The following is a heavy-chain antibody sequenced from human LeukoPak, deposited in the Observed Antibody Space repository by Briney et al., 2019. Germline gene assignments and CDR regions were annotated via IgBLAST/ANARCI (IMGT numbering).Heavy chain of an antibody. CDR1: GYTFTSYD. V-gene: IGHV1-8*01. D-gene: IGHD3-9*01. J-gene: IGHJ6*02. CDR2: MNPNSGNT. CDR3: ARVPPPYDSLTGYYTPYYYYGMDV. Sequence: ASVKVSCKASGYTFTSYDINWVRQATGQGLEWMGWMNPNSGNTGYAQKFQGRVTMTRNTSISTAYMELSNLRSEDTAVYYCARVPPPYDSLTGYYTPYYYYGMDVWGQGTTVTVSS.